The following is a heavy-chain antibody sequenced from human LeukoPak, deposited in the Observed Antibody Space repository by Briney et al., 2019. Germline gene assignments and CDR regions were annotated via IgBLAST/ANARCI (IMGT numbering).Heavy chain of an antibody. CDR2: TKHSGST. CDR3: ARGRPVLLWFGEPSNWFDH. D-gene: IGHD3-10*01. V-gene: IGHV4-34*01. CDR1: GGSFCGYY. J-gene: IGHJ5*02. Sequence: SDILSLTCAAYGGSFCGYYWSWIGHPAGKGPDAIGETKHSGSTNYNPSLKSRVTISVDTSKNQFSLKLSSVTAADTAVYYCARGRPVLLWFGEPSNWFDHWGQGTLVTVSS.